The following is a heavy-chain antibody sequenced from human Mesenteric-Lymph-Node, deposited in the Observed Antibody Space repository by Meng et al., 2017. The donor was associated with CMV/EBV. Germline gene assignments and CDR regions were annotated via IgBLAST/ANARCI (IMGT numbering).Heavy chain of an antibody. Sequence: ASVKVSCKASGYTFTDYYIHWVRQAPGQGLEWMGWINPNSGNTGYAQKFQGRVTITRNTSISTAYMELSSLRSEDTAVYYCARAPPRSGPGYCSSTSCPSYYFDFWGQGTLVTVSS. J-gene: IGHJ4*02. CDR1: GYTFTDYY. V-gene: IGHV1-8*03. CDR2: INPNSGNT. CDR3: ARAPPRSGPGYCSSTSCPSYYFDF. D-gene: IGHD2-2*01.